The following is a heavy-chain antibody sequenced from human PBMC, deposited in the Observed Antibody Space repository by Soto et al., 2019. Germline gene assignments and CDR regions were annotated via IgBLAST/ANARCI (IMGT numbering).Heavy chain of an antibody. Sequence: SETLSLTCAVYGGSFSGYYWSWIRQPPGKGLEWIGEINHSGSTNYNPSLKSRVTISVDTSKNQFSLKLSSVTAADTAVYYCARGRSGGSCYSVFTSCGLTFDYWGQGTLVTVSS. CDR2: INHSGST. V-gene: IGHV4-34*01. J-gene: IGHJ4*02. CDR1: GGSFSGYY. D-gene: IGHD2-15*01. CDR3: ARGRSGGSCYSVFTSCGLTFDY.